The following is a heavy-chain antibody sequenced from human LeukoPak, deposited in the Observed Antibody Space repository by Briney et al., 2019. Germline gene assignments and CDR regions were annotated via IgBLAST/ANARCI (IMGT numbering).Heavy chain of an antibody. J-gene: IGHJ4*02. CDR1: GYTFSNYG. D-gene: IGHD3-3*01. V-gene: IGHV1-18*01. CDR2: ISAYNGNT. Sequence: ASVKVSCKATGYTFSNYGISWVRQAPGQGLEWVGWISAYNGNTNSAQKVKGRVTMTTDTSTSTAYMELTNLRSDDTAVYYCAKVRIFGVVATDYWCQGTLVTVSS. CDR3: AKVRIFGVVATDY.